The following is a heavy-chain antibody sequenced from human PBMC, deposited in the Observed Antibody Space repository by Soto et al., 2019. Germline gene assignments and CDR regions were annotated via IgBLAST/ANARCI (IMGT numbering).Heavy chain of an antibody. CDR2: ISGSDGST. J-gene: IGHJ4*02. CDR1: GFTFSSYA. CDR3: ARSIVVVVAATYFDY. D-gene: IGHD2-15*01. Sequence: TGGSLRLSCAASGFTFSSYAMSWVRQAPGKGLEWVSAISGSDGSTYYADSVKGRFTISRDNSKNTLYLQMNSLRAEDTAVYYCARSIVVVVAATYFDYWGQGTLVTVSS. V-gene: IGHV3-23*01.